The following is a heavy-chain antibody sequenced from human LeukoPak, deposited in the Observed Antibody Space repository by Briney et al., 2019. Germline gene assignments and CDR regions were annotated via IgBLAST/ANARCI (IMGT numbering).Heavy chain of an antibody. V-gene: IGHV5-51*01. Sequence: GESLKISCKGSGYSFTSYWIGWVRQMPGKGLEWMGIIYLADSDTTYRPSFQGQVTISADKSISTAYLQWSSLKASDTAMYYCARGDYDSSGYYYYFDYWGQGTLVTVSS. D-gene: IGHD3-22*01. CDR3: ARGDYDSSGYYYYFDY. J-gene: IGHJ4*02. CDR2: IYLADSDT. CDR1: GYSFTSYW.